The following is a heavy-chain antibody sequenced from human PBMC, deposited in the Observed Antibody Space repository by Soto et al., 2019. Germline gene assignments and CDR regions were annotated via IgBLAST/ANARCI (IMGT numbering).Heavy chain of an antibody. D-gene: IGHD5-18*01. CDR3: ARERGGYGLFDS. CDR1: LGSSSNDAYS. J-gene: IGHJ4*02. V-gene: IGHV4-30-2*01. CDR2: IYPSGMP. Sequence: LYHTCTVFLGSSSNDAYSWSWIRQPPGKGLEWIGYIYPSGMPFYNPSLRSRVTISIDRSNDQFSLNLKSVTAADTAVYYCARERGGYGLFDSWGQGTLVTVSS.